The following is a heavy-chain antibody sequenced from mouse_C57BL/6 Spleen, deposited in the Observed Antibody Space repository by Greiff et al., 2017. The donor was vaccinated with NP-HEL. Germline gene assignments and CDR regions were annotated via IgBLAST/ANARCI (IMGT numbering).Heavy chain of an antibody. CDR2: IDPTSGGT. CDR1: GYTFTRYW. V-gene: IGHV1-72*01. CDR3: ARSTTVYYFDY. Sequence: QVQLQQPGAELVKPGASVKLSCKASGYTFTRYWMHWVQQRPGRGLEWIGRIDPTSGGTKYNEKFKSKATLTVDKPSSTAYMQLSSLTSEDSAVYYCARSTTVYYFDYWGQGTTLTVSS. J-gene: IGHJ2*01. D-gene: IGHD1-1*01.